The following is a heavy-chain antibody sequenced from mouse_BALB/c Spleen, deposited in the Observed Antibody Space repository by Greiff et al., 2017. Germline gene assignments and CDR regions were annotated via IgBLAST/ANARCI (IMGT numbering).Heavy chain of an antibody. CDR1: GYTFTSYW. V-gene: IGHV1-87*01. CDR2: IYPGDGDT. J-gene: IGHJ2*01. CDR3: SIRDY. D-gene: IGHD1-1*01. Sequence: QVQLKESGAELARPGASVKLSCKASGYTFTSYWMQWVKQRPGQGLEWIGAIYPGDGDTRYTQKFKGKATLTADKSSSTAYMQLSSLASEDSAVYYCSIRDYWGQGTTLTVSS.